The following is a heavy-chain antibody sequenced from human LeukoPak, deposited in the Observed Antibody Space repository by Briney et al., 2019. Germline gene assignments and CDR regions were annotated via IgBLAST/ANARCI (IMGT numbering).Heavy chain of an antibody. CDR2: IYYSGST. D-gene: IGHD2-2*01. Sequence: SETLSLACTVSGGSISSSSYYWGWIRQPPGKGLEWIGSIYYSGSTNYNPSLKSRVTISVDTSKNQFSPKLSSVTAADTAVYYCARGLELGYCSSTSCYHFDYWGQGTLVTVSS. CDR3: ARGLELGYCSSTSCYHFDY. J-gene: IGHJ4*02. CDR1: GGSISSSSYY. V-gene: IGHV4-39*07.